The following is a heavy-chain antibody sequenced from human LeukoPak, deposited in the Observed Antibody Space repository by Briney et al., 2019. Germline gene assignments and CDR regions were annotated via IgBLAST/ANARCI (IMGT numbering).Heavy chain of an antibody. Sequence: AGESLKISCKGSGYSFTSYWIGWVRQMPGKGLEWMGIIYPGDSDTRYSPSFQGQVTISADKSISTAYLQWSSLKASDTAMYYCARPIIGYCSSTSCGSYFDYWGQGTLVTVSS. V-gene: IGHV5-51*01. CDR1: GYSFTSYW. CDR2: IYPGDSDT. D-gene: IGHD2-2*01. J-gene: IGHJ4*02. CDR3: ARPIIGYCSSTSCGSYFDY.